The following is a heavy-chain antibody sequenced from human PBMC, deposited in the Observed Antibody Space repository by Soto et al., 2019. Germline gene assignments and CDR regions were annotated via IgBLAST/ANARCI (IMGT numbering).Heavy chain of an antibody. CDR1: GVSIKSHY. V-gene: IGHV4-59*11. D-gene: IGHD1-1*01. J-gene: IGHJ5*02. Sequence: PSETLSLTCNVSGVSIKSHYWAWIRQPPGKGLEWIGHIHYSGTAGYSPSLKSRVTLSVLRAESQISLRLTSVTAADTAVYFCARARRVQGEDWFDPWGQGTLVTVSS. CDR2: IHYSGTA. CDR3: ARARRVQGEDWFDP.